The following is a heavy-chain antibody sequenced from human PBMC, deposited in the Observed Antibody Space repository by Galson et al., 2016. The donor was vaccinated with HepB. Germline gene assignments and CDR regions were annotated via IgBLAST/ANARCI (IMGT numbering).Heavy chain of an antibody. CDR2: IRPKRYGGTI. V-gene: IGHV3-49*03. J-gene: IGHJ6*03. D-gene: IGHD6-13*01. CDR1: GFTFGDYH. CDR3: RRIERAAESVYYYYKAV. Sequence: SLRLSCAASGFTFGDYHIIWFRQAPGKGLEWVSFIRPKRYGGTIEYAASVKDRFTISRDDSKSIAYLQMNSLTIEDTAVYYCRRIERAAESVYYYYKAVWGKGVTVTVAS.